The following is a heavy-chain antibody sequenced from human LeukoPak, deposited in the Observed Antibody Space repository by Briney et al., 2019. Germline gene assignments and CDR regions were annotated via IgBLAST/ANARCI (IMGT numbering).Heavy chain of an antibody. V-gene: IGHV4-39*01. D-gene: IGHD3-3*01. CDR1: GGSISSSSYY. Sequence: PSETLSPTCTVSGGSISSSSYYWGWIRQPPGKGLEWIGSIYYSGSTYYNPSLKSRVTISVDTSKNQFSLKLSSVTAADTAVYYCARLPTIFGEWGLSYFDYWGQGTLVTVSS. J-gene: IGHJ4*02. CDR3: ARLPTIFGEWGLSYFDY. CDR2: IYYSGST.